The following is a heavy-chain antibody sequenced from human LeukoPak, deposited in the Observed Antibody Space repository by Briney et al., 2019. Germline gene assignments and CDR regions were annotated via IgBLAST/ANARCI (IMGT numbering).Heavy chain of an antibody. V-gene: IGHV3-66*02. CDR3: ARENWGKLDY. CDR2: IYSGGST. D-gene: IGHD7-27*01. Sequence: GGSLRLSYAASGFTFISYAMSWVRQAPGKGLEWVSVIYSGGSTYYADSVKGRFTISRDNSKNTLYLQMNSLRAEDTAVYYCARENWGKLDYWGQGTLVTVSS. J-gene: IGHJ4*02. CDR1: GFTFISYA.